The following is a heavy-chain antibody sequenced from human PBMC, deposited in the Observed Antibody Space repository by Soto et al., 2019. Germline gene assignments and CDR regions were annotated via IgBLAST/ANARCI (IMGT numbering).Heavy chain of an antibody. CDR3: ARGEVVALGY. CDR1: GGSISSFY. D-gene: IGHD2-15*01. V-gene: IGHV4-59*12. Sequence: PSETLSLTCTVSGGSISSFYWSWIRQPPGKGLEWIGYIYYSGNTNYNPSLKSRVTISVDTSKNQFSLKLSSVTAADTAVYYCARGEVVALGYWGQGTLVTVSS. J-gene: IGHJ4*02. CDR2: IYYSGNT.